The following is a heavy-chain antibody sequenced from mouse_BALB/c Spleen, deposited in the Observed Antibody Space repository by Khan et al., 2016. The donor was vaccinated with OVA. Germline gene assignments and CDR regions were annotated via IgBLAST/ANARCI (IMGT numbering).Heavy chain of an antibody. CDR1: GYTFTSYW. Sequence: VQLVESGAELAKPGASVKMSCKASGYTFTSYWMHWVKQRPGQGLEWIGYINPTTDYTEYNQIVKDKATLTADKSSSTAYMQLSSLTSEDSAVYYCVNHGSSSAWFTYWGQGTLVTVAA. V-gene: IGHV1-7*01. D-gene: IGHD1-1*01. J-gene: IGHJ3*01. CDR3: VNHGSSSAWFTY. CDR2: INPTTDYT.